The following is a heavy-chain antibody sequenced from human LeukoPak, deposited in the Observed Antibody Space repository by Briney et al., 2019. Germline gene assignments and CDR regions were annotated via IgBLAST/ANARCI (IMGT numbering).Heavy chain of an antibody. D-gene: IGHD4-11*01. CDR2: IYYSGST. J-gene: IGHJ5*02. CDR1: GGSISSSSYY. V-gene: IGHV4-39*01. Sequence: SETLSLTCTVSGGSISSSSYYWGWIRQPPGKGLGWIGSIYYSGSTYYNPSLKSRVTISVDTSKNQFSLKLRPVTAAGTAVYDCAREQTIVMTEWFVTWGQGTLVTVSS. CDR3: AREQTIVMTEWFVT.